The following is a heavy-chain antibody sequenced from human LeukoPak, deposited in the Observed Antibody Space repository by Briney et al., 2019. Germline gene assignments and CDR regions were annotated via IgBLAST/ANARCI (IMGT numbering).Heavy chain of an antibody. Sequence: GGSLRLSCVASGFTFSSYSMNWVRQAPGKGLEWVSCIRSDSSYMYYADSVKGRFTISRDNAKNSLCLQMNSLRAEDTAVYYCAKDGVAQWLAYYFDSWGQGTLVTVSS. CDR1: GFTFSSYS. CDR2: IRSDSSYM. V-gene: IGHV3-21*01. D-gene: IGHD6-19*01. CDR3: AKDGVAQWLAYYFDS. J-gene: IGHJ4*02.